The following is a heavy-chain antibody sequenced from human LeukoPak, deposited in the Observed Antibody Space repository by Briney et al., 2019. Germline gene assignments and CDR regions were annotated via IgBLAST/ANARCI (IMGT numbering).Heavy chain of an antibody. CDR1: GGSISSYY. CDR3: ARGRDGYIFDY. Sequence: PSETLSLTCTVSGGSISSYYWSWIRQPPGKGLEWIGYIYYSGSTNYNPSLKSRVTISVDTSKNQFSLKLSPVTAADTAVYYCARGRDGYIFDYWGQGTLVTVSS. CDR2: IYYSGST. V-gene: IGHV4-59*01. D-gene: IGHD5-24*01. J-gene: IGHJ4*02.